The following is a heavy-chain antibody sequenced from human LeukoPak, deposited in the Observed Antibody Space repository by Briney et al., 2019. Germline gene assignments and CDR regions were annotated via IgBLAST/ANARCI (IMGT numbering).Heavy chain of an antibody. CDR3: ARDLPYDSSGSIGSRY. CDR2: INPNSGGT. D-gene: IGHD3-22*01. CDR1: GYTFTAYD. V-gene: IGHV1-2*06. J-gene: IGHJ4*02. Sequence: EAAVKVSCKASGYTFTAYDMHWVRQAPGQGLEWMGRINPNSGGTNYGQKFQGRVTMTRDTSISTAYMDLNSLRSDDTAVYYCARDLPYDSSGSIGSRYWGQGTLVTVSS.